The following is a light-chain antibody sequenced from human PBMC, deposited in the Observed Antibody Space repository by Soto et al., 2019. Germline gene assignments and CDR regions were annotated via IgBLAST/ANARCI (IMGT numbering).Light chain of an antibody. CDR1: SSDIGGYNF. J-gene: IGLJ2*01. Sequence: QSALTQPASVSRSPGQSITISCTGTSSDIGGYNFVSWYHQHPGKAPKLLIYAVTNRPSGIPDRFSGSKSGNTASLTISGLQAEDGADYYCASYTTSSTLVFGGGTKLTVL. CDR3: ASYTTSSTLV. V-gene: IGLV2-14*01. CDR2: AVT.